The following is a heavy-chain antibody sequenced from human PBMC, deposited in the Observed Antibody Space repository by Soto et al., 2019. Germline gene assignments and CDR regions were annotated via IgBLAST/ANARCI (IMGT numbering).Heavy chain of an antibody. J-gene: IGHJ4*02. Sequence: SETLSLTCTVSGGSISSNSYYWDWIRQPPGKGLEWIGSMYYSGATYHNPSLQSRVTISVDTSKNQFSLHLSSVTAADTAVYYCARHAAYDSVWAKSDVSDHWGQGTLVTVS. D-gene: IGHD3-16*01. CDR1: GGSISSNSYY. CDR3: ARHAAYDSVWAKSDVSDH. CDR2: MYYSGAT. V-gene: IGHV4-39*01.